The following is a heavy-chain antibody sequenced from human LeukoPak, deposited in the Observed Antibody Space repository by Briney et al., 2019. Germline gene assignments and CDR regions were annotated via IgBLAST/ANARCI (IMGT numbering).Heavy chain of an antibody. V-gene: IGHV4-34*01. J-gene: IGHJ4*02. CDR3: ARQGYSSGWYYFDY. D-gene: IGHD6-19*01. CDR1: GGSFSGYY. Sequence: SETLSLTCAVYGGSFSGYYWSWIRQPPGKGLEWIGEINHSGSTNYNPSLKSRVTISVDTSKNQFSLKLSSVTAADTAVYYCARQGYSSGWYYFDYWGQGTLVTVSS. CDR2: INHSGST.